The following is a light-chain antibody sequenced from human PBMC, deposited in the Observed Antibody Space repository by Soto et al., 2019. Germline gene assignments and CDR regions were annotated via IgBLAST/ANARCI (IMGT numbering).Light chain of an antibody. CDR3: QQSNISPRT. V-gene: IGKV1-39*01. Sequence: IRLTQSASSLSASAGDRVTITCRASQGFXRNFFWYQEKPGKAPKILXDVASSLQRGGPSRLSGSGSATDFTLTINSLQPEYFATYYCQQSNISPRTFGGGTKVDI. CDR2: VAS. J-gene: IGKJ4*01. CDR1: QGFXRN.